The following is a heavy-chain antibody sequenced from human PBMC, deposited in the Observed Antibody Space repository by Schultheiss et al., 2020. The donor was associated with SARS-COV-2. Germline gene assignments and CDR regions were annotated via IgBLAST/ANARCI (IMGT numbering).Heavy chain of an antibody. Sequence: SETLSLTCTVSGGSISSGDYYWSWIRQHPGKGLEWIGYIYYSGSTYYNPSLKSRVTISVDTSKNQFSLNLTSVTAADTAVYYCARASKEQQLSYGMGVWGQGTTVTVSS. CDR3: ARASKEQQLSYGMGV. CDR1: GGSISSGDYY. J-gene: IGHJ6*02. D-gene: IGHD6-13*01. CDR2: IYYSGST. V-gene: IGHV4-31*03.